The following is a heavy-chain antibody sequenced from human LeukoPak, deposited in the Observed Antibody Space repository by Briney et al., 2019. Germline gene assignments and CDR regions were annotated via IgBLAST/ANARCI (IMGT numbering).Heavy chain of an antibody. CDR1: GFTFSSYD. D-gene: IGHD3-22*01. V-gene: IGHV3-23*01. CDR3: ARVRGGYYYDY. Sequence: GGSLRLSCAASGFTFSSYDMTWVRQAPGEGLEWVSGISGSGSNTYYADSVKGRFTISRDNSKNTLYLQMNSLGDEDTAVYYCARVRGGYYYDYWGQGTLVTVSS. J-gene: IGHJ4*02. CDR2: ISGSGSNT.